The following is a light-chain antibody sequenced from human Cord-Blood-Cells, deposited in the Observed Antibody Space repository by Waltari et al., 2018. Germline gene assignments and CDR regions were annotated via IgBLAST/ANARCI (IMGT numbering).Light chain of an antibody. Sequence: EIVLTQSPGTLSLSPGERATLSCRASQSVSSSYLAWYQQTPGQAPRLLIYVASSRATGIPDRFSGSGAGTDFTLTISRLEPEDFAVYYWQQYGSSPWTFGQGTKVEIK. CDR1: QSVSSSY. J-gene: IGKJ1*01. CDR2: VAS. CDR3: QQYGSSPWT. V-gene: IGKV3-20*01.